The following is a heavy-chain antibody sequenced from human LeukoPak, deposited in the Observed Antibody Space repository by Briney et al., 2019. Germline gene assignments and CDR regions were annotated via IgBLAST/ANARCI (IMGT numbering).Heavy chain of an antibody. Sequence: PSETLSLTCTVSGGSISSGDYYWGWVRQPPGKGLEWIVYIYYSRSTYYNPSLKSRVTISVDTSKNQFSLKLSSVTAADTAVYYCARVFGESLIDYWGQGTLVTVSS. D-gene: IGHD3-10*01. CDR2: IYYSRST. CDR1: GGSISSGDYY. V-gene: IGHV4-30-4*01. CDR3: ARVFGESLIDY. J-gene: IGHJ4*02.